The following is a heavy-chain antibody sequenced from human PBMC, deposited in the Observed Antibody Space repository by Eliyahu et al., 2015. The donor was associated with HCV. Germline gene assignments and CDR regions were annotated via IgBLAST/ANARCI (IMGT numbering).Heavy chain of an antibody. V-gene: IGHV4-39*01. Sequence: QLQLQESGPGLVKPSETLSLTCTVSGGSISSSSYYWGWIRQPPGKGLEWIGRIHYSGSTYYNPSLKSRVTISVDTSKNQFSLKLSSVTAADTAVYYCARHRHSSSWYSYYYYGMDVWGQGTTVTVSS. CDR1: GGSISSSSYY. D-gene: IGHD6-13*01. CDR3: ARHRHSSSWYSYYYYGMDV. J-gene: IGHJ6*02. CDR2: IHYSGST.